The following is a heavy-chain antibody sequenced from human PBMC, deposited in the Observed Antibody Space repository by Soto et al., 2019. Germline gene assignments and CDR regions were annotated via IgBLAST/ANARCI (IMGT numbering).Heavy chain of an antibody. CDR1: GYSFPKYY. V-gene: IGHV5-51*01. CDR2: IYPDDSDT. D-gene: IGHD2-21*01. Sequence: PGESLKISCKGSGYSFPKYYIGRVRQMPGKDLEWMAIIYPDDSDTRYSPSFQGQVTISADKSISTAYLQWSSLKASDTAMYYCVIMGFSGDGYLSYYYYGMDVWGQGTTVTVSS. CDR3: VIMGFSGDGYLSYYYYGMDV. J-gene: IGHJ6*02.